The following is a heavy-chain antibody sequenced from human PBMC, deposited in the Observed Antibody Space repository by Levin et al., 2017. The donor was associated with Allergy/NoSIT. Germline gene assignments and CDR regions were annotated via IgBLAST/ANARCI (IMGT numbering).Heavy chain of an antibody. CDR2: YTSSGGTT. CDR1: GFNFDIFT. D-gene: IGHD6-19*01. Sequence: PGGSLRLSCAASGFNFDIFTMNWVRQAPGKGLEWVSRYTSSGGTTSYADSVKGRFTISRDNSKNTVSLQMNTLTDEDTAVYFCAREPTGSGCFDLWGRGTLVTVSS. CDR3: AREPTGSGCFDL. V-gene: IGHV3-23*01. J-gene: IGHJ5*02.